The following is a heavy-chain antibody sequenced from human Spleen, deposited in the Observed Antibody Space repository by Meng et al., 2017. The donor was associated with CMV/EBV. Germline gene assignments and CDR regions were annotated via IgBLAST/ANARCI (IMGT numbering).Heavy chain of an antibody. J-gene: IGHJ6*02. V-gene: IGHV3-48*04. D-gene: IGHD1-14*01. CDR1: GFTFSDYS. CDR3: ARDSKKPYYYYGMDV. CDR2: ISSSGSTI. Sequence: GESLKISCAASGFTFSDYSMNWVRQAPGKGLEWVSYISSSGSTIYYADSVKGRFTISRDNAKNSLYLQMNSLRAEDTAVYYCARDSKKPYYYYGMDVWGQGTTVTVSS.